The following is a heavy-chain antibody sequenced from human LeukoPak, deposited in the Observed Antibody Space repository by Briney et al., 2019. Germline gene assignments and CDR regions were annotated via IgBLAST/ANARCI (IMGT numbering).Heavy chain of an antibody. V-gene: IGHV3-30*04. CDR2: ISYDGSNK. CDR3: ARDMYREQLLDY. J-gene: IGHJ4*02. CDR1: GFTFSSHA. Sequence: PGGSLRLSCAASGFTFSSHAMHWVRQAPGKGLEWVAVISYDGSNKYYADSVKGRFTISRDNSKNTLYLQMNSLRAEDTAVYYCARDMYREQLLDYWGQGTLVTVSS. D-gene: IGHD6-6*01.